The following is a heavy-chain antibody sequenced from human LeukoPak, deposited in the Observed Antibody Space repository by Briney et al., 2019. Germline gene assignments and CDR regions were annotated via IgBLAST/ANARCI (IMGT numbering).Heavy chain of an antibody. Sequence: PSETLSLXCTVSGGSISSSSYYWGWIRQPPGKGLEWIGSIYYSGSTYYNPSLKSRVTISVDTSKNQFSLKLSSVTAADTAVYYCARHSSSFTPLDYWGQGTLVTVSS. CDR3: ARHSSSFTPLDY. J-gene: IGHJ4*02. D-gene: IGHD6-6*01. CDR1: GGSISSSSYY. V-gene: IGHV4-39*01. CDR2: IYYSGST.